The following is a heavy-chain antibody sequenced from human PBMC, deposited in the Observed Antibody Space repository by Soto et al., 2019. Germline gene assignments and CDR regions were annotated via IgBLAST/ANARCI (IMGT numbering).Heavy chain of an antibody. Sequence: QVQLVQSGAEVKKPGASVKVSCKASGYTFTSYGISWVRQAPGQGLEWMGWISAYNGNTNYAQKLQCRVTMTTDTSTSTAYMELRSLRSDDTAVYYCARSRSIAVAGTGWYFDLWGRGTLVTVSS. V-gene: IGHV1-18*01. CDR1: GYTFTSYG. CDR2: ISAYNGNT. CDR3: ARSRSIAVAGTGWYFDL. J-gene: IGHJ2*01. D-gene: IGHD6-19*01.